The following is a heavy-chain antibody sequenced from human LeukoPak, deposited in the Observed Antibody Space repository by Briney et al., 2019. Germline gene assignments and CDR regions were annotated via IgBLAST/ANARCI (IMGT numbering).Heavy chain of an antibody. J-gene: IGHJ4*02. V-gene: IGHV3-21*01. D-gene: IGHD1-26*01. CDR2: ISSSSSYI. CDR3: ARGIVGATDY. CDR1: GFTFSSYA. Sequence: GGSLRLSCAASGFTFSSYAMNWVRQAPGKGLEWVSSISSSSSYIYYADSVKGRFTISRDNAKNSLYLQMNSLRAEDTAVYYCARGIVGATDYWGQGTLVTVSS.